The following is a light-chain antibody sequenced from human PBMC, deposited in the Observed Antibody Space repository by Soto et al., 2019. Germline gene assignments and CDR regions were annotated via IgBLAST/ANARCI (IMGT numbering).Light chain of an antibody. V-gene: IGKV1-33*01. CDR2: DVS. Sequence: IHMTQSPSSLSASVGDRVTITWQATQDIRKYLNWYQQKPGKAPKLLIYDVSSLETGVPSRFSGSGSGTDFTLTISSLQPEDFATYYCQQYDNLPLTFGQGTRLDIK. CDR1: QDIRKY. J-gene: IGKJ5*01. CDR3: QQYDNLPLT.